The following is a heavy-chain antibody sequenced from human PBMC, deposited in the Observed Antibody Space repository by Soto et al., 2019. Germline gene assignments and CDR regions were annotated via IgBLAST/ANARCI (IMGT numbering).Heavy chain of an antibody. CDR2: MNPNSGNT. D-gene: IGHD7-27*01. V-gene: IGHV1-8*01. J-gene: IGHJ5*02. Sequence: QVPLVQSGAEVKKPGASVKVSCKASGYTFTSYDINWVRQATGQGLEWMGWMNPNSGNTGYAQKFQGRVTMTRNTSISTAYMELSSLRSEDTAVYYCASSTGAQGWFDPWGQGTLVTVSS. CDR1: GYTFTSYD. CDR3: ASSTGAQGWFDP.